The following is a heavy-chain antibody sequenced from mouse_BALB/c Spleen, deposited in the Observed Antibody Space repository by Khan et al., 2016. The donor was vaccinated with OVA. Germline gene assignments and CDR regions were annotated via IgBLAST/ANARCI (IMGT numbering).Heavy chain of an antibody. CDR1: GYTFTSYW. J-gene: IGHJ3*01. CDR3: TRGGYYGKSLFAY. D-gene: IGHD2-1*01. V-gene: IGHV1S22*01. Sequence: LQQPGSELVRPGASVKLSCKASGYTFTSYWMHWVKQRHGQGLEWIGNIYPGSGSTNYAEMFKSKGTLTVDTSSSTAYMHLSSLTSEDAAVYYGTRGGYYGKSLFAYWGQGTLVTVSA. CDR2: IYPGSGST.